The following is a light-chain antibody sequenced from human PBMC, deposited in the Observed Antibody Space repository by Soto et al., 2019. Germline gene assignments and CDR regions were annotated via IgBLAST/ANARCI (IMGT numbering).Light chain of an antibody. V-gene: IGKV1-12*02. CDR3: QQSNSFPFT. J-gene: IGKJ5*01. Sequence: DIQMTQSPSSVSESVGDRVTITCRASQGISSWLAWYQQKPGKAPNLLIYSASTLESEVPSRFSGSGSGTDFTLTISSLQPEDFATYYCQQSNSFPFTFGQGTRLETK. CDR2: SAS. CDR1: QGISSW.